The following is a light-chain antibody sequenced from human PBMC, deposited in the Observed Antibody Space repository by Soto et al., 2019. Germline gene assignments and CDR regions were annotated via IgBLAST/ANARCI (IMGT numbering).Light chain of an antibody. CDR2: GAS. V-gene: IGKV3-15*01. Sequence: EMVMTQSPSTLSVSPEERATLSCTASQSVSSTLAWYQRKHGPAPRLLIYGASTRATGIPARFSGSGSGTELNLTIRRLEPEDFAVYYCQQFSSYTLNFGGGTKVDI. CDR3: QQFSSYTLN. CDR1: QSVSST. J-gene: IGKJ4*01.